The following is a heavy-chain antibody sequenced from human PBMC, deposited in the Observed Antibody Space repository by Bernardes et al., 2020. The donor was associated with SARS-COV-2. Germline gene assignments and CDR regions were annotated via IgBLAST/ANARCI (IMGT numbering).Heavy chain of an antibody. CDR1: GYTFNGYF. CDR2: INPNTGGT. J-gene: IGHJ4*02. CDR3: ARTRTTISTTGIPVDY. Sequence: APAKVLRKASGYTFNGYFLHWVRQAPGQRLEWMGWINPNTGGTNYVQKFQGRVTMTRDTSITTAYMELSRLGSDDTAIYYCARTRTTISTTGIPVDYWGQGTLITVSS. V-gene: IGHV1-2*02. D-gene: IGHD2-21*02.